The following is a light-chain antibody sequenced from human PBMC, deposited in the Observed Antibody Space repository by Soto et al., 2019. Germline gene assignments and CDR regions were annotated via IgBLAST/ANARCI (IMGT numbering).Light chain of an antibody. J-gene: IGKJ1*01. CDR2: GAS. Sequence: DIVMTQSPATVSVSPGERATLSCRASQSVSSNLAWYQQRPGQAPRLLIYGASTRATGIPARFSGSGSGTEFTLTISSLQSEDFAVYYCQQYNNWPRTFGQGTKVDIK. V-gene: IGKV3-15*01. CDR1: QSVSSN. CDR3: QQYNNWPRT.